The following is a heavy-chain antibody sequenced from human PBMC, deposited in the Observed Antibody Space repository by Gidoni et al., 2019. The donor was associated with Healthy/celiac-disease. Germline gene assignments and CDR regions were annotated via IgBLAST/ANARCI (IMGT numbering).Heavy chain of an antibody. Sequence: EVQLVESGGGLVKPGGSLRLSCAASGFTFSSYRMNWVRQAPGKGLEWVSSISSSSSYIYYADSVKGRFTISRDNAKNSLYLQMNSLRAEDTAVYYCARDTYYDILTGYSEFDYWGQGTLVTVSS. CDR1: GFTFSSYR. CDR2: ISSSSSYI. J-gene: IGHJ4*02. V-gene: IGHV3-21*01. CDR3: ARDTYYDILTGYSEFDY. D-gene: IGHD3-9*01.